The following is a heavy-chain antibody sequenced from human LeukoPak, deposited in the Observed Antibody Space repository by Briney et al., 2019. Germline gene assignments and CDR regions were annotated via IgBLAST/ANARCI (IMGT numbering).Heavy chain of an antibody. D-gene: IGHD6-13*01. CDR2: INHSGST. J-gene: IGHJ4*02. Sequence: SETLSLTCAVYGGSFSGYYWSWIRQPPGKGLEWIGEINHSGSTNYNPSLKSRVTISVDTSNNQFSLKLSSVTAADTAVYYCARGTSSSWYGYWGQGTLVTVSS. V-gene: IGHV4-34*01. CDR3: ARGTSSSWYGY. CDR1: GGSFSGYY.